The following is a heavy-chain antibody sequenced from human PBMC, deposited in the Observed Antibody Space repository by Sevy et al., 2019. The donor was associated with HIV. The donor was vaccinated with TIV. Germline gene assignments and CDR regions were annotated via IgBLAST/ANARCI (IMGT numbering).Heavy chain of an antibody. V-gene: IGHV3-49*03. Sequence: GGSLRLSCTSSGFTFGDYAMSWFRQAPGKGLEWVAFIRRNSHEPYGGTTEYAASVKGRFTISKDDSKSIAYLQMNSLKTEDTAVYYCTRPLATADTPEYFFDYWGQGILVTVSS. CDR1: GFTFGDYA. CDR2: IRRNSHEPYGGTT. J-gene: IGHJ4*02. CDR3: TRPLATADTPEYFFDY. D-gene: IGHD5-12*01.